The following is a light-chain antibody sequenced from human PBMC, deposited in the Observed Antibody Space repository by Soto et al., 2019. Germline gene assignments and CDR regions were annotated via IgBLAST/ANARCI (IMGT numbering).Light chain of an antibody. CDR1: QIVDNNY. Sequence: ELVLSPFPGTPTLSPGARAPLTCRASQIVDNNYLAWYQQKSGQAHRLLIYAVYSRATGIQDRFSGSGSGTDFTLTIRSLEPEDFAVYYCKQRSNWPWTFGQGTKVDIK. CDR3: KQRSNWPWT. CDR2: AVY. V-gene: IGKV3D-20*02. J-gene: IGKJ1*01.